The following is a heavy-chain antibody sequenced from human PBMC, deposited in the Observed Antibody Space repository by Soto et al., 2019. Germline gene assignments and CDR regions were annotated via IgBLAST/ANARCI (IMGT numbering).Heavy chain of an antibody. J-gene: IGHJ4*02. CDR2: IKKDGSEK. Sequence: WGPLILSIEAPEFTFSSYWMTWARKPPGKGLEGVANIKKDGSEKYYVDSVKGRFTISRDNAKNSLYLQMNSLRAEDTAVYSCVRELSSSWYRQKFDYWGQGTLVTVSS. D-gene: IGHD6-13*01. CDR1: EFTFSSYW. V-gene: IGHV3-7*01. CDR3: VRELSSSWYRQKFDY.